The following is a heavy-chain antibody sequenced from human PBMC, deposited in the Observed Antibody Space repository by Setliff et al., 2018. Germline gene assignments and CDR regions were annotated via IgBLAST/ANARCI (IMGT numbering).Heavy chain of an antibody. D-gene: IGHD1-26*01. CDR3: TTAKVGARGSDY. CDR2: IRTKTDGGTA. Sequence: SLRLSCAASDFIFNNAWMNWVRQAPGKGLEWVGRIRTKTDGGTADYAAPVKGRFTISRDDSKNTLYLQMNSLKTEDTAVYYCTTAKVGARGSDYWGQGTLVTVSS. J-gene: IGHJ4*02. CDR1: DFIFNNAW. V-gene: IGHV3-15*07.